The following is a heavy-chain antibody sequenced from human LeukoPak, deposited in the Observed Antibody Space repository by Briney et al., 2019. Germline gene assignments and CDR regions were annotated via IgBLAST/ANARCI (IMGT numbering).Heavy chain of an antibody. J-gene: IGHJ4*02. D-gene: IGHD5-12*01. CDR2: ITGSGGST. CDR3: AKVNKNSGYDYGNADY. Sequence: PGGSLRLSCAASGFTFSSYAMSWVRQAPGKGLEWVSAITGSGGSTYYADSVKGRFTISRDNSKNTLYLQMNSLRAEDTAVYYCAKVNKNSGYDYGNADYWGQGTLVTVSS. V-gene: IGHV3-23*01. CDR1: GFTFSSYA.